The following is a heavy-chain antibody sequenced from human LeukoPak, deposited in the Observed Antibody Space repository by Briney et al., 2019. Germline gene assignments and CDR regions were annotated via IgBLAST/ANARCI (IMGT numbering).Heavy chain of an antibody. V-gene: IGHV3-23*01. D-gene: IGHD3-22*01. Sequence: GGSLRLSCAASGFTFSNSAMSWVRQAPGKGLEWVSSVSGSGGSTYYADSVKGRFTISRDNSKNTLHLQVNSLRAEDTAVYYCARADTSGYIYYFDYWGQGTLVTVSS. CDR2: VSGSGGST. CDR3: ARADTSGYIYYFDY. J-gene: IGHJ4*02. CDR1: GFTFSNSA.